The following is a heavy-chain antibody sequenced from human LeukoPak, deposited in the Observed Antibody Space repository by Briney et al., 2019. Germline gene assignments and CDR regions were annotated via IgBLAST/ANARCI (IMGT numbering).Heavy chain of an antibody. CDR1: GGSIGNYY. CDR3: AREDPQTTVPEGMDV. J-gene: IGHJ6*02. D-gene: IGHD4-17*01. V-gene: IGHV4-59*01. CDR2: IYYSGTT. Sequence: PSETLSLTCTVSGGSIGNYYWSWIRQSPGKGLEWIGYIYYSGTTNSNPSLKSRVTISVDTSKNQFSLQLRSVTAADTAVYYCAREDPQTTVPEGMDVWGQGTTVIVSS.